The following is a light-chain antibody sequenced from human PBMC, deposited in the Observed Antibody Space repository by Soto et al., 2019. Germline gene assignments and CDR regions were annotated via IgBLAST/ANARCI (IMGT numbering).Light chain of an antibody. CDR1: QSVSSY. CDR2: GAS. CDR3: QQYGSSPQT. V-gene: IGKV3-20*01. J-gene: IGKJ1*01. Sequence: EIVLTQSPATLSVSPGERATLSCRASQSVSSYLAWYQQNPGQAPRILIYGASSRDTGIPDRFSGSGSGTDFTLTISRLEPEDFSVYYCQQYGSSPQTFGQGTKVDIK.